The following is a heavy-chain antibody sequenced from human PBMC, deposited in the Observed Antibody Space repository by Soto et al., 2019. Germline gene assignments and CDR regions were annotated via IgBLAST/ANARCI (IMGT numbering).Heavy chain of an antibody. CDR1: GYTFTGYY. CDR3: ARGGYSSRYLGYYGMDV. V-gene: IGHV1-69*13. Sequence: SVKVSCKASGYTFTGYYMHWVRQAPGQGFEWIGWINPIFDGTNYAQKYQGRVTITADESTSTAYMELSSLRSEDTAVFYCARGGYSSRYLGYYGMDVWGQGTTVTVSS. D-gene: IGHD6-13*01. CDR2: INPIFDGT. J-gene: IGHJ6*02.